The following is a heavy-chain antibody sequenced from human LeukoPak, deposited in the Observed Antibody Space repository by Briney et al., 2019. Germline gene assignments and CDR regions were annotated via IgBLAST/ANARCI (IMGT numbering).Heavy chain of an antibody. D-gene: IGHD4-23*01. CDR1: GFTFSSYS. CDR3: ARESVNSDFDY. J-gene: IGHJ4*02. V-gene: IGHV3-21*01. CDR2: ISSSSSYI. Sequence: PGGSLRPSCAASGFTFSSYSMNWVRQAPGKGLEWVSSISSSSSYIYYADSVKGRFTISRDNAKNSLYLQMNSLRAEDTAVYYCARESVNSDFDYWGQGTLVTVSS.